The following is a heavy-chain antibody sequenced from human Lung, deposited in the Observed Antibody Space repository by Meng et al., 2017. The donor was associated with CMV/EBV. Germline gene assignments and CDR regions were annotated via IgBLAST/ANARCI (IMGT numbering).Heavy chain of an antibody. J-gene: IGHJ6*02. CDR3: ARPLDGYSKSYFYYGMDV. CDR1: GFTFRGYW. Sequence: GESLKISCAASGFTFRGYWMSWVRQAPGKGLKWVANIKQDGSEKYYVDSVKGRFTISRDNADNSLYLQMNNLRPEDTAVYYCARPLDGYSKSYFYYGMDVWXQGTXVTVYS. CDR2: IKQDGSEK. D-gene: IGHD5-24*01. V-gene: IGHV3-7*01.